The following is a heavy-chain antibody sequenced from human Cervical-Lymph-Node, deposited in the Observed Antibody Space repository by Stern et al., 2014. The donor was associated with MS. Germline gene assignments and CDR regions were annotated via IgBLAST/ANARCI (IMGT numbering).Heavy chain of an antibody. CDR2: IIPIFDTP. CDR3: VLPSKVTTAAFDV. J-gene: IGHJ3*01. Sequence: QDQLVQSEAEVKKPGSSVNVSCKASGGTFTSFSINWVRQVPGQSLEWMGGIIPIFDTPNLAQKFQGRVTITADSSTSTVYMALNSLRSDDTAVYYCVLPSKVTTAAFDVWGRGTMVTVSS. D-gene: IGHD4-17*01. CDR1: GGTFTSFS. V-gene: IGHV1-69*14.